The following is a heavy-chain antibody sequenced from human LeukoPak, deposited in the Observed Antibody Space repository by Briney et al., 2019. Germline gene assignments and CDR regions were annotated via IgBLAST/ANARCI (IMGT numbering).Heavy chain of an antibody. J-gene: IGHJ3*02. CDR1: GFTFSTSW. V-gene: IGHV3-7*01. CDR2: INGDGSEI. Sequence: GGSLRLSCAASGFTFSTSWMTWVRQAPGKGLEWVASINGDGSEIHYVDSVKGRFTISRDNAKNSLYLQMNSLRAEDTAVYYCARVASYAFDIWGQGTMVTVSS. D-gene: IGHD6-6*01. CDR3: ARVASYAFDI.